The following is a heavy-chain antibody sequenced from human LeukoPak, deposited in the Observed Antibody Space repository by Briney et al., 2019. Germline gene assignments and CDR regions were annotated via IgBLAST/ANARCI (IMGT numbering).Heavy chain of an antibody. CDR3: ARYYYDSSGYYSWFDP. CDR1: GVSISSYY. Sequence: SETLSLTCTVSGVSISSYYWSWIRQPPGKGLEWIGYIYYSGSTNYNPSLKSRVAISVDTSKNQFSLKLSSVTAADTAVYYCARYYYDSSGYYSWFDPWGQGTLVTVSS. CDR2: IYYSGST. V-gene: IGHV4-59*01. D-gene: IGHD3-22*01. J-gene: IGHJ5*02.